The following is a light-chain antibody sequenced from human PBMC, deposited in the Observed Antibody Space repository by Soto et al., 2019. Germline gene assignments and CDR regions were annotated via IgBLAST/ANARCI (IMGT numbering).Light chain of an antibody. Sequence: EIVMTHSPATLSVSPGERATLSCRASQSVSSYLAWYQQKPGQSPRLLIYGGSARATGIPARFSGGGSGAEYTLTISSLQPEDFAVYFCQQRSDWQYTFGQGTKVDIK. CDR3: QQRSDWQYT. V-gene: IGKV3-15*01. CDR2: GGS. CDR1: QSVSSY. J-gene: IGKJ2*01.